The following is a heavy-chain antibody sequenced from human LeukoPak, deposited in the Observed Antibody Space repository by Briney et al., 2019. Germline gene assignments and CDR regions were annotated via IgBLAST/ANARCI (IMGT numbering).Heavy chain of an antibody. Sequence: SETLSLTCTVSGGSISGSSYYWGWIHQPPGKGLEWIGSISYSGSTYYNPSLRSRVTISVDTSKNQFSPKLTSVTAADTAVYYCAAYYYDSSGYLGCGQGTLVTVSS. CDR3: AAYYYDSSGYLG. V-gene: IGHV4-39*01. D-gene: IGHD3-22*01. CDR2: ISYSGST. CDR1: GGSISGSSYY. J-gene: IGHJ4*02.